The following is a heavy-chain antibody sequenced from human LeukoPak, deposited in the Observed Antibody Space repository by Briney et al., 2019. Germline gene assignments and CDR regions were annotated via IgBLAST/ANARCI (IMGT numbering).Heavy chain of an antibody. CDR2: IKQDGSEK. D-gene: IGHD6-6*01. Sequence: GGSLRLSCAASGFTFSGYWMSWVRQAPGKGLEWVANIKQDGSEKYYVDSVKGRFTISRDNAKNSLYLQMNSLRAEDTAVYYCAREIKGSSFYYYYYMDVWGKGTTVTVSS. CDR1: GFTFSGYW. V-gene: IGHV3-7*01. J-gene: IGHJ6*03. CDR3: AREIKGSSFYYYYYMDV.